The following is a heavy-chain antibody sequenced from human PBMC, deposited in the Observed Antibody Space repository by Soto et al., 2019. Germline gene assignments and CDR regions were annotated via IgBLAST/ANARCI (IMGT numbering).Heavy chain of an antibody. Sequence: EVQLVESGEGLVQPGGSLRLSCAASGFTFSSYAMHWVRQAPGKGLEYVSAISSSGDRTYYADSVKGRFTISRDNSKNTLYLQMGSLGAEDMAVYYCARGGDVVVPAAIMYFDYWGQGTLVTVSS. CDR1: GFTFSSYA. CDR2: ISSSGDRT. V-gene: IGHV3-64*02. D-gene: IGHD2-2*01. CDR3: ARGGDVVVPAAIMYFDY. J-gene: IGHJ4*02.